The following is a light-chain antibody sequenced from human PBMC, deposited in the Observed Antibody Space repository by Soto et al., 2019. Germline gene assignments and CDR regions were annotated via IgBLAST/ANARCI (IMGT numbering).Light chain of an antibody. CDR3: SSYTRSTTWV. V-gene: IGLV2-14*01. CDR2: EVS. CDR1: SSDVGGYNS. Sequence: QSVLTQPASVSGSPGQSITISCTGTSSDVGGYNSVSWYQQHPGKAPKVMIYEVSNRPSGVSNRFSGSKSGNTASLTISGLQTEDEADYYCSSYTRSTTWVFGGGTKVTVL. J-gene: IGLJ3*02.